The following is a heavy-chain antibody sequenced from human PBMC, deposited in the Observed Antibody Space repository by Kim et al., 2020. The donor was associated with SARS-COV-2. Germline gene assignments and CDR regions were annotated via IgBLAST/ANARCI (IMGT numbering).Heavy chain of an antibody. CDR1: GYSISSGYY. J-gene: IGHJ4*02. CDR2: IYHSGST. D-gene: IGHD3-22*01. V-gene: IGHV4-38-2*02. CDR3: ARVGDYYDSSGYH. Sequence: SETLSLTCTVSGYSISSGYYWGWIRQPPGKGLEWIGSIYHSGSTYYNPSLKSRVTISVDTSKNQFSLKLSSVTAADTAVYYCARVGDYYDSSGYHWGQGT.